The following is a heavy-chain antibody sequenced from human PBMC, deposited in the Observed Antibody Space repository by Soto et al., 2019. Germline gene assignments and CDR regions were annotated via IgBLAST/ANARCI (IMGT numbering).Heavy chain of an antibody. D-gene: IGHD3-10*01. CDR3: ATQSDITMVRGVNYGMDV. CDR1: GFTFSSYG. CDR2: ISYDGSNK. Sequence: GGSLRLSCAASGFTFSSYGMHWVRQAPGKGLEWVAVISYDGSNKYYADSVKGRFTISRDNSKNTLYLQMNSLRAEDTAVYYCATQSDITMVRGVNYGMDVWGQGTTVTVSS. J-gene: IGHJ6*02. V-gene: IGHV3-30*03.